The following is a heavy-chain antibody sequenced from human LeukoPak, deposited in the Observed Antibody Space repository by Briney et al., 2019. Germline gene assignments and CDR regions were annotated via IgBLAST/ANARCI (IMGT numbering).Heavy chain of an antibody. V-gene: IGHV3-23*01. Sequence: GGSLRLSCAASGFTFSSYAMSWVRQAPGKGLEWVSAISGSGGSTYYADSVKGRFTISRDNAKNSLYLQMNSLRAEDTAVYYCARAASGSYLPDYWGQGTLVTVSS. J-gene: IGHJ4*02. CDR1: GFTFSSYA. CDR2: ISGSGGST. CDR3: ARAASGSYLPDY. D-gene: IGHD1-26*01.